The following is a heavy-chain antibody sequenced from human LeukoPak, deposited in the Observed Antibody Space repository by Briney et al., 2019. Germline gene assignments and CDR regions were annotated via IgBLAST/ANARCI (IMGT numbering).Heavy chain of an antibody. J-gene: IGHJ4*02. D-gene: IGHD3-22*01. CDR1: GFSSSAYW. Sequence: PGRCLRLSCAGSGFSSSAYWTHWVRQLPGEGLGWVSRINSDGSSISYAESVKGRFTISRDNAKNTLYLQMNSLRLEDTAVYYCARLRGYYDSSDHWGQGTLVTVSS. CDR3: ARLRGYYDSSDH. CDR2: INSDGSSI. V-gene: IGHV3-74*01.